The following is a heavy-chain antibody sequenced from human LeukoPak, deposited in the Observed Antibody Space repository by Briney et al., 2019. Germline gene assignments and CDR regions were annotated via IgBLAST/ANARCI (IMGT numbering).Heavy chain of an antibody. Sequence: GGSLRLSCAASGFTFSNYNMNWVRQAPGKGLEWVSFINSVSSAMYYGDSVKGRFTISRDNAKNSLYLQMNSLRAEDTAVYYCAQSEYDHRYRFDNWGQGTLVTVSS. CDR2: INSVSSAM. CDR1: GFTFSNYN. CDR3: AQSEYDHRYRFDN. D-gene: IGHD3-3*01. V-gene: IGHV3-48*01. J-gene: IGHJ4*02.